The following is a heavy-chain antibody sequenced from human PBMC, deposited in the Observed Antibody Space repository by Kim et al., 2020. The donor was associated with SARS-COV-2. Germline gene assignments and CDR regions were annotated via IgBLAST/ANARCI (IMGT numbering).Heavy chain of an antibody. CDR1: GFTFSSYA. J-gene: IGHJ3*02. Sequence: GGSLRLSCAASGFTFSSYAMHWVRQAPGKGLEWVAVISYDGSNKYYADSVKGRFTISRDNSKNTLYLQMNSLRAEDTAVYYCARGSYDSSGLSAFDIWGQGTMVTVSS. CDR2: ISYDGSNK. V-gene: IGHV3-30-3*01. CDR3: ARGSYDSSGLSAFDI. D-gene: IGHD3-22*01.